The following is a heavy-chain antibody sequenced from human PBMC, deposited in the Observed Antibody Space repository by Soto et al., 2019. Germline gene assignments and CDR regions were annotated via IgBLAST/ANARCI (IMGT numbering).Heavy chain of an antibody. Sequence: ASVKVSCKASGYTFTSYYMHWVRQAPGQGLEWMGIINPSGGSTSYAQKFQGRVTMTRDTSTSTVYMELSSLRSEDTAVYYCARRDGYNKGYNWFDPWGQGTLVTSPQ. V-gene: IGHV1-46*01. J-gene: IGHJ5*02. D-gene: IGHD5-12*01. CDR1: GYTFTSYY. CDR3: ARRDGYNKGYNWFDP. CDR2: INPSGGST.